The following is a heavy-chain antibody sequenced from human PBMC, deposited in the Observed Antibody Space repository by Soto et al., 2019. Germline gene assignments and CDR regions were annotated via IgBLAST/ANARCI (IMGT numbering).Heavy chain of an antibody. Sequence: SETLSLTCTVSAGSTNSYYWSWLRQSPVKGLEWIGHIYYRGYTKTNYNPSLKSRVTISVDTSKSQFSLKLSSVTAADTAVYYCARDYYYDSSGHPGAYYYDMDVWGQGTTVTVSS. D-gene: IGHD3-22*01. V-gene: IGHV4-59*01. CDR3: ARDYYYDSSGHPGAYYYDMDV. J-gene: IGHJ6*02. CDR2: IYYRGYTKT. CDR1: AGSTNSYY.